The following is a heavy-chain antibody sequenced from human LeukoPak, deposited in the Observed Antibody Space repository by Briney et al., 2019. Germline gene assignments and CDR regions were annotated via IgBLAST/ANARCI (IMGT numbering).Heavy chain of an antibody. V-gene: IGHV3-9*01. CDR1: GFTFDDFS. CDR3: AKGVYYDTSGSPDY. D-gene: IGHD3-22*01. Sequence: PGGSLRLSGAASGFTFDDFSMHWVRQAPGKGLEWVSSINWNSGNLGYADSVRGRFTISRDNAKNSLYLQMNSLRAEDTAFYYCAKGVYYDTSGSPDYWGQGTRVTVSS. J-gene: IGHJ4*02. CDR2: INWNSGNL.